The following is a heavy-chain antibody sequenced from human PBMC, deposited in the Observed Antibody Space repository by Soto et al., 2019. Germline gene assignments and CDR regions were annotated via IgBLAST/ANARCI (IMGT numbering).Heavy chain of an antibody. D-gene: IGHD2-2*01. CDR2: ISSSGTYI. V-gene: IGHV3-21*01. CDR3: ARDPSDCSSTSCWGYYALDV. J-gene: IGHJ6*02. Sequence: SLRLSCAASGFTFSTYSMNWVRQAPGKGLEWVSSISSSGTYIHYADSLKGRFTISRDNAENSLYLQMISLRAEDTAVYYCARDPSDCSSTSCWGYYALDVWGQGTTVT. CDR1: GFTFSTYS.